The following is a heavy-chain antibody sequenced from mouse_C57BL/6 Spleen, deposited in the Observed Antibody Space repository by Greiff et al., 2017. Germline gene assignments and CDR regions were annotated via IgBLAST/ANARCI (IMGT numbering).Heavy chain of an antibody. Sequence: VQLQQSGAELVRPGASVTLSCKASGYTFTDYEMHWVKQTPVHGLEWIGAIDPETGGTAYNQKFKGKAILTADKSSSTAYMELRSLTSEDSAVYYCTRRAVVATEYCDDWRQGTTLTVSS. D-gene: IGHD1-1*01. CDR3: TRRAVVATEYCDD. CDR1: GYTFTDYE. J-gene: IGHJ2*01. CDR2: IDPETGGT. V-gene: IGHV1-15*01.